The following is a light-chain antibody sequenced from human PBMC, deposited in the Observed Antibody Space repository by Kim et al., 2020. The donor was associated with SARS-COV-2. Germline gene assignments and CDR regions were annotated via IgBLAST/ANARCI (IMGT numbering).Light chain of an antibody. V-gene: IGLV2-14*03. CDR2: DVS. Sequence: QSVLTQPASVSGSPGQSITISCTGTSSDVGGYDYVSWYQQHPGKAPKLMIHDVSERPSGVSNRFSGSKSSNTASLTISGLQTEDEADYYCSSYTSSNTYVFGTGTKVTV. CDR1: SSDVGGYDY. CDR3: SSYTSSNTYV. J-gene: IGLJ1*01.